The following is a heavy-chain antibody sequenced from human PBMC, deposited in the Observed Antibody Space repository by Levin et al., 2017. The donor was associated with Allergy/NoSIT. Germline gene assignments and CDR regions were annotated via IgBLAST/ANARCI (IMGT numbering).Heavy chain of an antibody. CDR3: ARVYGSGSYLSY. Sequence: ASVKVSCKASGYIFTAYGITWVRQAPGQGLEWMGWISANNGDTNYAQNLQGRVTMTTDSLTTTAYMELRSLRSDDTAVYYCARVYGSGSYLSYWGQGTLISVSS. D-gene: IGHD3-10*01. CDR1: GYIFTAYG. V-gene: IGHV1-18*01. J-gene: IGHJ4*02. CDR2: ISANNGDT.